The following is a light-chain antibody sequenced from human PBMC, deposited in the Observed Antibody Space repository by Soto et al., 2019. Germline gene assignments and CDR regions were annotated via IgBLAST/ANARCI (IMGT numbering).Light chain of an antibody. CDR2: GAY. V-gene: IGKV1-6*02. CDR3: LQYDSIPPT. J-gene: IGKJ4*02. Sequence: AIEMTQSPAFLSASVGDRVTIACRSSHNIRDDFGWYQQKPGKAPRLLIFGAYKIHSGIPSRFSGSGSDTEFTLTISSLQSEDFATYYCLQYDSIPPTFGGGTKVEI. CDR1: HNIRDD.